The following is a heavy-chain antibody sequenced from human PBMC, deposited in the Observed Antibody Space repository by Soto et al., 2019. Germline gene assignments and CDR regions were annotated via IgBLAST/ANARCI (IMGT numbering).Heavy chain of an antibody. V-gene: IGHV3-74*01. Sequence: GGSLRLSCAASGFTFSSYWMHWVRQVPGKGLVWVSQINTDGSSTTYADSVKGRFTISRDNAKNMVYLQMNSLRAEDTAVYYCARPRYDGSGTPFEYWGQGTLVTVSS. CDR1: GFTFSSYW. D-gene: IGHD3-22*01. J-gene: IGHJ4*02. CDR2: INTDGSST. CDR3: ARPRYDGSGTPFEY.